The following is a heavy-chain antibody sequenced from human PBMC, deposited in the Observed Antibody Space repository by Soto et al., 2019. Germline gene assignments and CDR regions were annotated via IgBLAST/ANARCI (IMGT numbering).Heavy chain of an antibody. D-gene: IGHD3-22*01. CDR1: GFSLSTSGVG. Sequence: QITLKESGPTLVKPTQTLTLTCTFSGFSLSTSGVGVGWIRQPPGEALEWLALIYWDDNKRYSPSLKTRLTITKDTAKNQVVLTMTNMDPVDTSTYYCAHRIVTNNWFDPWGQGTLVTVSS. CDR2: IYWDDNK. J-gene: IGHJ5*02. CDR3: AHRIVTNNWFDP. V-gene: IGHV2-5*02.